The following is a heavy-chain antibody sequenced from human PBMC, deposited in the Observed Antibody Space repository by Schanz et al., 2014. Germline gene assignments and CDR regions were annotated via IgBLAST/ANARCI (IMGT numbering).Heavy chain of an antibody. CDR2: IKQDESER. CDR3: ARVQGGYYPFDY. CDR1: GFTFSTYW. Sequence: EVQLVESGGGLVQPGGSLRLSCAASGFTFSTYWMSWVPQAPGKGLEWVANIKQDESERSYVDSVKGRFTISRDNAKRRVYLQMNSLRAADLAVNYSARVQGGYYPFDYWGQGTLVTVSS. J-gene: IGHJ4*02. V-gene: IGHV3-7*01. D-gene: IGHD3-3*01.